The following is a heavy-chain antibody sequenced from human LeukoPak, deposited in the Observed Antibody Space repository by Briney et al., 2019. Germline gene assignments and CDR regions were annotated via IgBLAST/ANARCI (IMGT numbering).Heavy chain of an antibody. D-gene: IGHD2-21*02. J-gene: IGHJ3*02. CDR2: IYYSGST. CDR1: GGSFSGYY. CDR3: ARGCGGDCYYDAFDI. V-gene: IGHV4-34*01. Sequence: SETLSLTCAVYGGSFSGYYWGWLRQPPGKGLEWIGSIYYSGSTYYNPSLKSRVTISVDTSKNQFSLKLSSVTAADTAVYYCARGCGGDCYYDAFDIWGQGTMVTVSS.